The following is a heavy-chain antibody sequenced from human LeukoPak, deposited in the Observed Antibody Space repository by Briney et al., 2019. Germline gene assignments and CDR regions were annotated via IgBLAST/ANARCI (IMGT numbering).Heavy chain of an antibody. D-gene: IGHD1-14*01. J-gene: IGHJ4*02. CDR3: AKDHPSGYYFDY. Sequence: PGGSLRLSWSASAFTLSTYAMSWVRQAPGKGLEWVSAISGSGGSTFNADSVKGRFTISRDNSKNTLFLQMNSLRAEDTAIYYCAKDHPSGYYFDYWGQGTLVTVSS. V-gene: IGHV3-23*01. CDR2: ISGSGGST. CDR1: AFTLSTYA.